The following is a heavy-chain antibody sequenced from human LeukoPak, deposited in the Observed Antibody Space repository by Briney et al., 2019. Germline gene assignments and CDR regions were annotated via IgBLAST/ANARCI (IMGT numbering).Heavy chain of an antibody. J-gene: IGHJ4*02. CDR1: GFTFSSYS. CDR2: ISSSSSYI. D-gene: IGHD7-27*01. Sequence: GGSLRLSCAASGFTFSSYSMNWVRQAPGKGLEWVSSISSSSSYIYYADSVKGRFTISRDNSKNTLYLQMNSLRPEDTAVYYCAREVVLNCGYYFDYWGQGTLVTVSS. CDR3: AREVVLNCGYYFDY. V-gene: IGHV3-21*01.